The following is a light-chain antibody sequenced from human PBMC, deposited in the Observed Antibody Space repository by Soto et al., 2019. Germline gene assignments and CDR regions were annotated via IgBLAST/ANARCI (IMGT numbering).Light chain of an antibody. V-gene: IGLV1-44*01. Sequence: QSVLTQPPSTSGTPGQRVTISCSGSSSNIGTNTVNWYQQLPGTAPKLLIYTNNQRPSGVPARFSGSKSGTSASLAISGLQSEDEADYYCATWDDSLNGYVFGSGTQLTVL. CDR3: ATWDDSLNGYV. CDR2: TNN. J-gene: IGLJ1*01. CDR1: SSNIGTNT.